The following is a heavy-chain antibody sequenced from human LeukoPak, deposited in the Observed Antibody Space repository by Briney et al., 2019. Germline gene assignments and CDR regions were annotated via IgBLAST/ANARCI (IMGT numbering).Heavy chain of an antibody. CDR1: GFTFSSYE. D-gene: IGHD2-15*01. CDR3: AKTAASMDV. Sequence: GGSLRLSCAASGFTFSSYEMNWVRRAPGKGLEWVSYISSSGSTIYYADSVKGRFTISRDNAKNSLYLQMNSLRAEDTAVYYCAKTAASMDVWGKGITVTVSS. J-gene: IGHJ6*03. CDR2: ISSSGSTI. V-gene: IGHV3-48*03.